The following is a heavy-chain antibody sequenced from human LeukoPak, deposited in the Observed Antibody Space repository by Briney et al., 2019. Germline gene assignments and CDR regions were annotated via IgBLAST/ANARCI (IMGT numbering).Heavy chain of an antibody. J-gene: IGHJ4*02. CDR1: GYTLTELS. Sequence: ASVKVSCKVSGYTLTELSMHWVRQAPGKGLEWMGGFDPEDGETIYAQKFQGRVTMTEDTSTDTAYMELSSLRSEDTAVYYCATESLVVPAAIRGFDYWGQGTLVTISS. CDR3: ATESLVVPAAIRGFDY. V-gene: IGHV1-24*01. CDR2: FDPEDGET. D-gene: IGHD2-2*02.